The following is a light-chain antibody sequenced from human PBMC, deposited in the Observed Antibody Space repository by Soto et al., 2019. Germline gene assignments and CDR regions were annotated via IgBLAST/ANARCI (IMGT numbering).Light chain of an antibody. CDR2: DVS. J-gene: IGLJ2*01. Sequence: QSALTQPASVSGSPGQSITISCTGTSGDVGAYNYVSWYQQHPDKAPKLMIYDVSNRPSGVSNRFSGSKSGNTASLTISGLQAEDEADYYCTSLTSSENLVFGGGTKLTVL. V-gene: IGLV2-14*01. CDR1: SGDVGAYNY. CDR3: TSLTSSENLV.